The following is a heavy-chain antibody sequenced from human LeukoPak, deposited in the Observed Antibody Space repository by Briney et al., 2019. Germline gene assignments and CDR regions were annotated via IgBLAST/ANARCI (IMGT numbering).Heavy chain of an antibody. V-gene: IGHV1-2*02. D-gene: IGHD2-15*01. CDR1: GYTFTGYY. Sequence: ASVKVSCKASGYTFTGYYMHWVRQAPGQGPEWMGWINPNSGGTNYAQKFQGRVTMTRDTSISTAYMELSRLRSDDTAVYYCALGYCSGGSCYNRYYYYYMDVWGKGTTVTVSS. CDR3: ALGYCSGGSCYNRYYYYYMDV. J-gene: IGHJ6*03. CDR2: INPNSGGT.